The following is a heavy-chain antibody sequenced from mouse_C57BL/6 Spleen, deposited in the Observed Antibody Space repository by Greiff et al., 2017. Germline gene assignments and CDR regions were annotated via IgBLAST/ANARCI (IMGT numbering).Heavy chain of an antibody. CDR3: AREDSGSRAFDY. J-gene: IGHJ2*01. V-gene: IGHV1-18*01. CDR1: GYTFTDYN. Sequence: EVKLLESGPELVKPGASVKIPCKASGYTFTDYNMDWVKQSHGKSLEWIGDINPNNGGTIYNQKFKGKATLTVDKSSSTAYMGLRSLTSEDTAVYYCAREDSGSRAFDYWGQGTTLTVSS. D-gene: IGHD1-1*01. CDR2: INPNNGGT.